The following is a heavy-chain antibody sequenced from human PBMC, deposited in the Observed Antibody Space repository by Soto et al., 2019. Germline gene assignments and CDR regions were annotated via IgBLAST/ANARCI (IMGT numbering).Heavy chain of an antibody. CDR3: AQLWFGELWHGMDV. J-gene: IGHJ6*02. V-gene: IGHV1-69*02. CDR1: GGDFNSYT. CDR2: IIPILDVA. D-gene: IGHD3-10*01. Sequence: QLVQSGAEVKKPGSSVKVSCKASGGDFNSYTISWVRQAPGQGPEWMGTIIPILDVAKNAQKFQGRVTISADKSASTVYMELRSLRSDDTAVYYCAQLWFGELWHGMDVWSQGTTVTVSS.